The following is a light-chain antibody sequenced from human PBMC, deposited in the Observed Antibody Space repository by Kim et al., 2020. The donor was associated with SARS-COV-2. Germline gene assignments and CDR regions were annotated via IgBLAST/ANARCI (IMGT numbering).Light chain of an antibody. CDR1: SLTTLY. V-gene: IGLV3-19*01. Sequence: EQTVMITCQGVSLTTLYVSWYQQRRGQAPRLVILDNNRRPSGIPDRFSGSRSGDTGSLTITGAQAEDEADYYCSSRDTTDDHTVVFGGGTQLTVL. CDR2: DNN. CDR3: SSRDTTDDHTVV. J-gene: IGLJ2*01.